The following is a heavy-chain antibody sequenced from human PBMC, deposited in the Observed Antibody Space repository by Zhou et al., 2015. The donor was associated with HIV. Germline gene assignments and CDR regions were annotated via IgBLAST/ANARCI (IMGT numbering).Heavy chain of an antibody. D-gene: IGHD3-10*01. V-gene: IGHV1-18*01. J-gene: IGHJ6*03. CDR2: VSSYSGST. CDR1: GYTFTTFG. Sequence: QVQLVQSGAEVKKPGASVKVSCKASGYTFTTFGISWVRQAPGQGLEWMGWVSSYSGSTQYAQKLKGRVTMTTDTSTNTAYMELRTLTSDDTAVYFCARDVEAPAFGFNDRYYYYYYMDVWGDGTAVTV. CDR3: ARDVEAPAFGFNDRYYYYYYMDV.